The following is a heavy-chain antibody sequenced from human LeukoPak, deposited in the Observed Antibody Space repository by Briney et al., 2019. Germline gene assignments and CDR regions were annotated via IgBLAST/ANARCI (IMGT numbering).Heavy chain of an antibody. CDR1: GFTFSSYE. Sequence: GGPLRLSCAASGFTFSSYEMNWVRQAPGKGLEWVSYISSSGSTIYYADSVKGRFTISRDNAKNSLYLQMNSLRAEDTAVYYCARRGNLYCSGGSCYHSSVDYWGQGTLVTVSS. D-gene: IGHD2-15*01. CDR3: ARRGNLYCSGGSCYHSSVDY. V-gene: IGHV3-48*03. CDR2: ISSSGSTI. J-gene: IGHJ4*02.